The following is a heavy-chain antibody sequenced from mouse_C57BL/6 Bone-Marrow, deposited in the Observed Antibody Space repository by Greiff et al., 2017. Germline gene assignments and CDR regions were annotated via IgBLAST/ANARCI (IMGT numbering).Heavy chain of an antibody. CDR1: GFTFNTYA. Sequence: EVQRVESGGGLVQPKGSLKLSCAASGFTFNTYAMHWVRQAPGKGLEWVARIRSKSSNYATYYADSVKDRFTISSDDSQSMLDLQRNNLKTEDTAMYYCVRGTRARDYWGQGTSVTVSS. CDR3: VRGTRARDY. J-gene: IGHJ4*01. V-gene: IGHV10-3*01. CDR2: IRSKSSNYAT.